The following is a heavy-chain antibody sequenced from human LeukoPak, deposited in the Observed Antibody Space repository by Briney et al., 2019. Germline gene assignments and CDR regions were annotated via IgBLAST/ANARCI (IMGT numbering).Heavy chain of an antibody. Sequence: SETLSLTCAVYGGSFSGYYWSWIRQPPGKGLEWIGEINHNGSTNYNPSLKSRVTISVDTSKNQFSLKLSSVTAADTAVYYCARGFRSGYCSSTSCYRKYYYYGMDVWGQGTTVTVSS. D-gene: IGHD2-2*01. V-gene: IGHV4-34*01. CDR1: GGSFSGYY. J-gene: IGHJ6*02. CDR2: INHNGST. CDR3: ARGFRSGYCSSTSCYRKYYYYGMDV.